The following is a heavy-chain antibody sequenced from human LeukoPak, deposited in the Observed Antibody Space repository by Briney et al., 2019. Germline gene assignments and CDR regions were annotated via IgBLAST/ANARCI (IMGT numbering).Heavy chain of an antibody. V-gene: IGHV3-74*01. CDR1: GFTFSSYW. J-gene: IGHJ4*02. CDR3: ARVSPEGGYDY. D-gene: IGHD5-12*01. CDR2: INSDGSST. Sequence: PGGSLRLSCAASGFTFSSYWMHWVRQAPGKGLVWVSRINSDGSSTSYADSVKGRFTISRDNAKNTLYLQMNSLRVEDTAVYYCARVSPEGGYDYWGQGTLVTVSS.